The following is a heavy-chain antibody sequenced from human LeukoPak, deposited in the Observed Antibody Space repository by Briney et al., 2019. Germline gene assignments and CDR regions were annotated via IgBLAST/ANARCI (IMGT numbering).Heavy chain of an antibody. CDR1: GFTFGSYS. J-gene: IGHJ3*02. CDR2: ISSSSSYI. D-gene: IGHD4-17*01. V-gene: IGHV3-21*01. CDR3: ARDSPYGDYELDAFDI. Sequence: PGGSLRLSCAASGFTFGSYSMNWVRQAPGKGLEWVSSISSSSSYIYYADSVKGRFTISRDNAKNSLYLQMNSLRAEDTAVYYCARDSPYGDYELDAFDIWGQGTMVTVSS.